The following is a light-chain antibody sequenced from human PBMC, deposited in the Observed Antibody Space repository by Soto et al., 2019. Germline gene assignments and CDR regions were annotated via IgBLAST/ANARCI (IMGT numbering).Light chain of an antibody. Sequence: EIVLTHSPATLSLSPWERATLSCRASQSVGSSLAWYQQKPGQAPRLLIYDASNRATGIPVRFSGSGSGTDFTLTISSLEPEDFAVYYCQQRRNWPPGITIGQGTRLEIK. CDR2: DAS. CDR1: QSVGSS. CDR3: QQRRNWPPGIT. V-gene: IGKV3-11*01. J-gene: IGKJ5*01.